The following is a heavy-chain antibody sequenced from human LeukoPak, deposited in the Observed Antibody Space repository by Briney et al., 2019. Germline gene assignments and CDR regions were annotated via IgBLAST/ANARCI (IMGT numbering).Heavy chain of an antibody. CDR2: INHSGST. V-gene: IGHV4-34*01. J-gene: IGHJ5*02. Sequence: SETLSLTCAVYGGSFSGYYWSWIRQPPGKGLEWIGEINHSGSTNYNPSLKSRVTISVDTSKNQFSLKLSSVTAADTAVYYCARTTILGFGNWFDPWGQGTLVTVSS. D-gene: IGHD3-9*01. CDR1: GGSFSGYY. CDR3: ARTTILGFGNWFDP.